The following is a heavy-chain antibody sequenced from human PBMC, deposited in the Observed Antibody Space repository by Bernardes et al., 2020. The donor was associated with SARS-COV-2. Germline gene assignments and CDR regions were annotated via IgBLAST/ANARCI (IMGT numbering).Heavy chain of an antibody. V-gene: IGHV3-53*01. D-gene: IGHD3-3*01. Sequence: GGSLRLSCAASGFTVSSNYMSWVRQAPGKGLEWVSVIYSGGSTYYADSVKGRFTISRDNSKNTLYLQMNSLRAEDTAVYYCARVGAETRVYYDFSSGYSAGWSGGFDPWGQGTLVTVSS. CDR3: ARVGAETRVYYDFSSGYSAGWSGGFDP. CDR1: GFTVSSNY. CDR2: IYSGGST. J-gene: IGHJ5*02.